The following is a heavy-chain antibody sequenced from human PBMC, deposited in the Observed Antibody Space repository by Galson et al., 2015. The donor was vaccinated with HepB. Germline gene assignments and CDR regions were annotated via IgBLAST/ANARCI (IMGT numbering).Heavy chain of an antibody. CDR2: VSANGGTV. Sequence: SLRLSCAATGFKFSTYAMSWVRQAPGKGLEWVSYVSANGGTVQYVDSVRGRFTISRDNSKNVGYLQMNDLRVEDTAVYYCAKVLLNQVDYWGQGTLVTVSS. J-gene: IGHJ4*02. D-gene: IGHD1-14*01. V-gene: IGHV3-23*01. CDR3: AKVLLNQVDY. CDR1: GFKFSTYA.